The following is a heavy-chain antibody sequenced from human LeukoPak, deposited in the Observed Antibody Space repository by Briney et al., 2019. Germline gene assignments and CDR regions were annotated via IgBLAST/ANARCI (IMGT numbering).Heavy chain of an antibody. CDR1: GFTFSSYW. J-gene: IGHJ3*02. D-gene: IGHD5-24*01. CDR3: ARETVGDGYNYGGTFDI. CDR2: INGDGSTT. V-gene: IGHV3-74*01. Sequence: PGGSLRLSCAASGFTFSSYWMHWVRQAPGKGLVWVSRINGDGSTTSYANSVKGRFTISRDNAKNTLYLQMNSLRAEDTAVYYCARETVGDGYNYGGTFDIWGQGTMVTVTS.